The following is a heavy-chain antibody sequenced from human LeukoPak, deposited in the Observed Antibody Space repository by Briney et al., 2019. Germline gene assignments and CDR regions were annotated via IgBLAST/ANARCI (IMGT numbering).Heavy chain of an antibody. J-gene: IGHJ4*02. D-gene: IGHD6-19*01. Sequence: PGGSLRLSCAASGSTFSSYAMTWVRQAPGKGLEWVSGISGSGGTTYYADSVKGRFTISRDNSKNTLYLQMNSLRAEDTALYYCARDHDYSSRPYYFDYWGQGTLVTVSS. CDR3: ARDHDYSSRPYYFDY. CDR2: ISGSGGTT. V-gene: IGHV3-23*01. CDR1: GSTFSSYA.